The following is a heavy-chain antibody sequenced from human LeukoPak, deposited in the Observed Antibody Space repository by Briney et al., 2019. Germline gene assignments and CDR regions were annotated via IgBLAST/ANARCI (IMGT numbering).Heavy chain of an antibody. CDR2: INPGGDNT. CDR3: ARAAQKMATTIIDAFDI. J-gene: IGHJ3*02. CDR1: GYTFTNYY. Sequence: AASVKVSCKASGYTFTNYYIHWVRQAPGQGLEWMGLINPGGDNTDYAQNFQGRVTMTRDTSTSTVYMGLSSLRSEDTAVYYCARAAQKMATTIIDAFDIWGQGTMVTVSS. D-gene: IGHD5-24*01. V-gene: IGHV1-46*01.